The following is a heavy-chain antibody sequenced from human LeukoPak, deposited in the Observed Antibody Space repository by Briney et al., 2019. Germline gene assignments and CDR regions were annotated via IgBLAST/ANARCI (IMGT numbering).Heavy chain of an antibody. CDR3: AKGGRGSLAARPDY. J-gene: IGHJ4*02. V-gene: IGHV3-23*01. D-gene: IGHD6-6*01. CDR2: ISGSGDNT. CDR1: GFTFSSNA. Sequence: PGGSLRLSCAASGFTFSSNAMNWVRQAPGKGLEWVSAISGSGDNTYYADSVKGRFTISRDNSKNTLYMEMNSLRAEDTAVYYCAKGGRGSLAARPDYWGQGTLVTVSS.